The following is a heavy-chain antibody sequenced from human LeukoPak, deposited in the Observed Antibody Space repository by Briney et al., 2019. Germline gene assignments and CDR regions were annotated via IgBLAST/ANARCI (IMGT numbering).Heavy chain of an antibody. CDR1: GFTFSSYS. CDR2: ISSSSSYI. V-gene: IGHV3-21*01. CDR3: ARDGVINFDDSPYYFDY. D-gene: IGHD3-9*01. J-gene: IGHJ4*02. Sequence: PGGSLRLSCAASGFTFSSYSMNWVRQAPGKGLEWVSSISSSSSYIHYADSVKGRFTISRDNAKNSLYLQMNSLRAEDTAVYYCARDGVINFDDSPYYFDYWGQGTLVTVSS.